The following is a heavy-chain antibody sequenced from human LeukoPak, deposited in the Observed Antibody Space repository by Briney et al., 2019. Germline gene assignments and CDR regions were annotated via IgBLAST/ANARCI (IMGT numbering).Heavy chain of an antibody. CDR1: GGSISSYY. V-gene: IGHV4-59*01. Sequence: SETLSLTCTVSGGSISSYYWSWIRQPPGKGLEWIGYIYYSGSTNYNPPLKSRVTISVDTYKNQFSLKLSSVTATDTAVYYCARIAAAGHFDYWGQGTLVTVSS. J-gene: IGHJ4*02. D-gene: IGHD6-13*01. CDR2: IYYSGST. CDR3: ARIAAAGHFDY.